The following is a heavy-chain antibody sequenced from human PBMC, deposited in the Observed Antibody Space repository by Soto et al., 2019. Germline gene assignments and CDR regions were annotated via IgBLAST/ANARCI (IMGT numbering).Heavy chain of an antibody. CDR3: ARLAVVAGTDI. CDR2: INATSGNT. D-gene: IGHD6-19*01. J-gene: IGHJ3*02. V-gene: IGHV1-3*01. CDR1: GYTFTAYY. Sequence: GASVKGSCKASGYTFTAYYMHWVRQAPGQRLEWMGWINATSGNTGYSQKFQGRLTITRDTSASTAYMELSSLTSEDTAVYYCARLAVVAGTDIWGQGTMVTVSS.